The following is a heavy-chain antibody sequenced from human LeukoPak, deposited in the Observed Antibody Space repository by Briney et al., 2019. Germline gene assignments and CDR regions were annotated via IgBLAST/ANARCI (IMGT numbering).Heavy chain of an antibody. D-gene: IGHD3-10*01. J-gene: IGHJ4*02. Sequence: SETLSLTCTVSGGSISSYYWSWIRQPPGKGLEWIGYIYYSGSTNYNPSLKSRVTISVDTSKNQFSLKLSSVTAADTAVYYCARDAYYYGSGSYYMDVWGQGTLVTVSS. CDR3: ARDAYYYGSGSYYMDV. CDR2: IYYSGST. V-gene: IGHV4-59*01. CDR1: GGSISSYY.